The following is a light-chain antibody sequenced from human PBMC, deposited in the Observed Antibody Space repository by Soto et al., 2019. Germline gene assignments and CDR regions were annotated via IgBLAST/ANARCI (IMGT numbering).Light chain of an antibody. J-gene: IGKJ4*01. CDR3: QQRSNWLT. CDR2: GAS. CDR1: RSVSSSY. Sequence: EIVLTQSPGTLSLSPGERATLSCRASRSVSSSYLAWYQQKPGQAPRLLIYGASSRATGIPDRFSGSGSGTDFTLTISSLEPEDFAVYYCQQRSNWLTFGGGTKVDIK. V-gene: IGKV3D-20*02.